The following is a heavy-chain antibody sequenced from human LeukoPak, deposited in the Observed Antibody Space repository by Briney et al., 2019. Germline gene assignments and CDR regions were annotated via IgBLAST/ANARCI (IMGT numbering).Heavy chain of an antibody. D-gene: IGHD3-22*01. CDR2: IYYSGST. V-gene: IGHV4-61*10. CDR1: GGSISSGSYY. J-gene: IGHJ4*02. CDR3: ARLDDSSGYTFDY. Sequence: PSETLSLTCTVSGGSISSGSYYWSWIRQPAGKGLEWIGYIYYSGSTDYNPSLKSRVTISVDTSKNQFSLKLSSVTAADTAVYYCARLDDSSGYTFDYWGQGTLVTVSS.